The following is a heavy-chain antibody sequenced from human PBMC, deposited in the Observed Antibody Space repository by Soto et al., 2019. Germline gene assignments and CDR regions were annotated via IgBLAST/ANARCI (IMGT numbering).Heavy chain of an antibody. D-gene: IGHD6-6*01. CDR2: ISYDGSNK. CDR3: AREADWSSSLSGTFGILDY. J-gene: IGHJ4*02. Sequence: GGSLRLSCAASGFTFSSYAMHWVRQAPGKGLEWVAGISYDGSNKYYADSVKGRFTISRDNSKNTLYLQMNSLRAEDTAVYYFAREADWSSSLSGTFGILDYWGPGTLVTVSS. CDR1: GFTFSSYA. V-gene: IGHV3-30-3*01.